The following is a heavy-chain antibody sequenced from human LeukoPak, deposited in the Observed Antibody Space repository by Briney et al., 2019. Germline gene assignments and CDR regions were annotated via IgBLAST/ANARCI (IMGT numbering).Heavy chain of an antibody. Sequence: SETLSLTCTVSGGSISSSSYYWGWIRQPPGKGLEWIGSIYHSGSTYYNPSLKSRVTISVDTSKNQFSLKLSSVTAADTAVYYCARDQDIHGYCSGGSCYSEGIDYWGQGTLVTVSS. J-gene: IGHJ4*02. D-gene: IGHD2-15*01. V-gene: IGHV4-39*07. CDR3: ARDQDIHGYCSGGSCYSEGIDY. CDR1: GGSISSSSYY. CDR2: IYHSGST.